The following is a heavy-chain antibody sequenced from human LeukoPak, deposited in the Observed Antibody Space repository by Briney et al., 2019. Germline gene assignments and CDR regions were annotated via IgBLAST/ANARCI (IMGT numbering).Heavy chain of an antibody. Sequence: GGSLRLSCAASGFTFDDSGMSWVRQAPGKGLEWISGINWKGDTTAYTDSVKGRFTISRDNAKNSLYLQMNSLRAEDSALYYCARDLYSSSWYYFDYSGQGTLVTVSS. CDR1: GFTFDDSG. J-gene: IGHJ4*02. V-gene: IGHV3-20*04. CDR2: INWKGDTT. CDR3: ARDLYSSSWYYFDY. D-gene: IGHD6-13*01.